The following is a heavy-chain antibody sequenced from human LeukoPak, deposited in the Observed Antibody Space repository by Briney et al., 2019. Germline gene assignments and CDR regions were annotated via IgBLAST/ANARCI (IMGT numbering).Heavy chain of an antibody. CDR1: GFTFSSYG. J-gene: IGHJ4*02. CDR2: ISHDGSNK. Sequence: GGSLRLSCAASGFTFSSYGMHWVRQAPGKGLEWVAVISHDGSNKYYADSVKGRFTISRDNSKNTLYLQMNSLRAEDTAVYYCANSLVGRPESDYWGQGTLVTVSS. CDR3: ANSLVGRPESDY. D-gene: IGHD2-15*01. V-gene: IGHV3-30*19.